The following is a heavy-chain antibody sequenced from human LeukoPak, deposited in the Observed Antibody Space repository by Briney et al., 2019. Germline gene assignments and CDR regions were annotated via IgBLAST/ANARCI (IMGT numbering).Heavy chain of an antibody. Sequence: PSQTLSLTCTVSGGSISSGSYYWSWIRQPAGKGLEWIGRIYTSGSTDYNPSLKSRVTISVDTSKNQFSLKLSSLTAADTAVYYCVRLNSYTWPFFDYWGQGTLVTVSS. CDR2: IYTSGST. V-gene: IGHV4-61*02. J-gene: IGHJ4*02. D-gene: IGHD2/OR15-2a*01. CDR3: VRLNSYTWPFFDY. CDR1: GGSISSGSYY.